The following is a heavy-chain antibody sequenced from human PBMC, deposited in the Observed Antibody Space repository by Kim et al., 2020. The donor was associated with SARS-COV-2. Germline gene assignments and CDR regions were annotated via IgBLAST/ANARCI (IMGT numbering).Heavy chain of an antibody. CDR1: GFTFSSYA. CDR3: AKTRFEWFGELLPGGMDV. D-gene: IGHD3-10*01. CDR2: ISGSGGST. V-gene: IGHV3-23*01. J-gene: IGHJ6*02. Sequence: GGSLRLSCAASGFTFSSYAMSWVRQAPGKGLEWVSAISGSGGSTYYADSVKGRFTISRDNSKNTLYLQMNSLRAEDTAVYYCAKTRFEWFGELLPGGMDVWGQGTTVTVSS.